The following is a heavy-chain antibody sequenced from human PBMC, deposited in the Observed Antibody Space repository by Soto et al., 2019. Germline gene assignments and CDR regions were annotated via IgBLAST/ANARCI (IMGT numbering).Heavy chain of an antibody. CDR1: GFTFSSYW. Sequence: GGSLRLSCAASGFTFSSYWMGWVRQAPGKGLEWVANIKQDGSEKYYVDSVKGRFTISRDNAKNSLYLQMNSLRAEDTAVYYCARDIGHCSSTSCYYYYYYMDVWGKGTTVTVSS. V-gene: IGHV3-7*01. D-gene: IGHD2-2*03. CDR2: IKQDGSEK. CDR3: ARDIGHCSSTSCYYYYYYMDV. J-gene: IGHJ6*03.